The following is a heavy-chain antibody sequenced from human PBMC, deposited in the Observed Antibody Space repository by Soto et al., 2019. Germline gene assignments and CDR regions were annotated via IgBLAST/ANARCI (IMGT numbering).Heavy chain of an antibody. Sequence: ASETLSLTCTVSGGSISSYYWSWIRQPPGKGLEWIGYIYYSGSTYYNPSLKSRVTISVDTSKNQFSLKLSSVTAADTAVYYCARVYYGSGSLLWARKDYYYYGMDVWGQGTTVTVSS. CDR2: IYYSGST. V-gene: IGHV4-59*12. D-gene: IGHD3-10*01. J-gene: IGHJ6*02. CDR3: ARVYYGSGSLLWARKDYYYYGMDV. CDR1: GGSISSYY.